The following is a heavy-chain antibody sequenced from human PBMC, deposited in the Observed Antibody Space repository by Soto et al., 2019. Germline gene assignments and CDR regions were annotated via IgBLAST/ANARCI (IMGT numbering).Heavy chain of an antibody. CDR3: AKALSYSNYETLDY. V-gene: IGHV3-23*01. CDR2: ISGSGGST. D-gene: IGHD4-4*01. J-gene: IGHJ4*02. Sequence: GGSLRLSCAASGFTFSSYAMSWVRQAPGKGLEWVSAISGSGGSTYYADSVKGRFTISRDNSKNTLYLQMNSLRTEETAVYYCAKALSYSNYETLDYWGQGTLVTVSS. CDR1: GFTFSSYA.